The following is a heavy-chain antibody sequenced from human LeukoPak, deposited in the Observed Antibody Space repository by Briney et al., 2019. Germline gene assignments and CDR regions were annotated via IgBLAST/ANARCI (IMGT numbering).Heavy chain of an antibody. CDR1: GYTLTELS. D-gene: IGHD6-13*01. V-gene: IGHV1-24*01. Sequence: ASVKVSRKVSGYTLTELSMHWVRQAPGKGLEWMGGFDPEDGETIYAQKFQGRVTMTEDTSTDTAYMELSSLRSEDTTVYYCATVPPSRGSSWYEVNYGMDVWGQGTTVTVSS. J-gene: IGHJ6*02. CDR2: FDPEDGET. CDR3: ATVPPSRGSSWYEVNYGMDV.